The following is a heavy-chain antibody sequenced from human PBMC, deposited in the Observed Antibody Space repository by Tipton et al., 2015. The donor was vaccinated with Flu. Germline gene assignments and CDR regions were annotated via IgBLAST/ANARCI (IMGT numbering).Heavy chain of an antibody. V-gene: IGHV4-4*07. CDR1: GGSVTSSY. Sequence: TLSLTCTVSGGSVTSSYWSWIRQPAGKGLEWIGRISTSGSTNYNASLESRVTMSRDTSKNHFSLRLSSATAADTALYYCARDLRGYSGYTGGDAFDLWGPGKMVTDTS. D-gene: IGHD5-12*01. CDR3: ARDLRGYSGYTGGDAFDL. J-gene: IGHJ3*01. CDR2: ISTSGST.